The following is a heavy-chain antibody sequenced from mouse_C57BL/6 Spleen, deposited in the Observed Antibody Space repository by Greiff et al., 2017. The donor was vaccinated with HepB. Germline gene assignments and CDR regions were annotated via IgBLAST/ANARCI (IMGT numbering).Heavy chain of an antibody. V-gene: IGHV1-19*01. D-gene: IGHD1-1*01. J-gene: IGHJ3*01. CDR1: GYTFTDSY. CDR2: INPYNGGT. CDR3: ARSYGSSFSWFAY. Sequence: EVQLQQSGPVLVKPGASVKMSCKASGYTFTDSYMNWVKQSHGKSLEWIGVINPYNGGTSYNQKFKGKATLTVDKSSSPAYMELKSLTSEDSAVYYCARSYGSSFSWFAYWGQGTLVTVSA.